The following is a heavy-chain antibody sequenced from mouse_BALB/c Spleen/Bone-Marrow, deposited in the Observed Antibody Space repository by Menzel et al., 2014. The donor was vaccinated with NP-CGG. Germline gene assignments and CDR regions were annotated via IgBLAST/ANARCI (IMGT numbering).Heavy chain of an antibody. CDR3: ARPENYDAMDY. J-gene: IGHJ4*01. V-gene: IGHV1-7*01. CDR2: INPSTGYT. Sequence: VQLQQSGAELAKPGASVKMSCKASGYTFTSYWMHWVKQRPGQGLEWIGYINPSTGYTEYNQKFKDKATLTADKSSSTAYMHLSSLTSEDSAVYYCARPENYDAMDYWGQGTSVTVSS. CDR1: GYTFTSYW.